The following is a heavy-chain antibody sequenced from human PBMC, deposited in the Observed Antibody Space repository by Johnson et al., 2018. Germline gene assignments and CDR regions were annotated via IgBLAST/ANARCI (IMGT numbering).Heavy chain of an antibody. V-gene: IGHV3-33*08. CDR2: IWYDGSNK. Sequence: QDQLVQSGGGLKQHGRSLRLSCAASGFTFSSYGMHWVRQAPGKGLEWVAVIWYDGSNKYYADPVKVRFTISRDNSKNTLDLKMNSLRAEDTAVYYCARGRVNAFDIWGQGTMVTVSS. J-gene: IGHJ3*02. CDR3: ARGRVNAFDI. CDR1: GFTFSSYG.